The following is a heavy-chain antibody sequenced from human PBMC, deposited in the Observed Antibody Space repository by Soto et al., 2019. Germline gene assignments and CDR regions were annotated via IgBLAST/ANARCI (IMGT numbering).Heavy chain of an antibody. Sequence: GGSLRLSCAASGFTFIGSAMHWVRQASGKGLEWVGRIRSKANSYATAYAASVKGRFTISRDDSKNTAYLQMNSLKTEDTAVYYCIAVTTPYYSYYYGMDVWGQGTTVTVSS. CDR2: IRSKANSYAT. D-gene: IGHD4-17*01. V-gene: IGHV3-73*01. CDR3: IAVTTPYYSYYYGMDV. CDR1: GFTFIGSA. J-gene: IGHJ6*02.